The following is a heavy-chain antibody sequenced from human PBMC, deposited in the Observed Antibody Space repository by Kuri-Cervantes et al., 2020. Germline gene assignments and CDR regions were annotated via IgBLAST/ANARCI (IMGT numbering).Heavy chain of an antibody. CDR2: ISVDNGDT. CDR3: ARVLLVRRYYYDSSGYYYLDY. V-gene: IGHV1-18*01. D-gene: IGHD3-22*01. CDR1: GYTFTNYG. J-gene: IGHJ4*02. Sequence: ASVKVSCKASGYTFTNYGIAWVRKAPGQGLEWMGWISVDNGDTKFAQNLQGRVTLTTDTSTSTAYLELRSLRSDDTAVYYCARVLLVRRYYYDSSGYYYLDYWGQGTLVTVSS.